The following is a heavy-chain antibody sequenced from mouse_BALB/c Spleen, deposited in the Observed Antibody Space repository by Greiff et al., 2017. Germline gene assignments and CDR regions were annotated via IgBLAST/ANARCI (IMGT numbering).Heavy chain of an antibody. V-gene: IGHV5-6-5*01. CDR1: GFTFSSYA. D-gene: IGHD1-2*01. Sequence: EVKVEESGGGLVKPGGSLKLSCAASGFTFSSYAMSWVRQTPEKRLEWVASISSGGSTYYPDSVKGRFTISRDNARNILYLQMSSLRSEDTAMYYCARGGYYGYGFDYWGQGTTLTVSS. CDR2: ISSGGST. CDR3: ARGGYYGYGFDY. J-gene: IGHJ2*01.